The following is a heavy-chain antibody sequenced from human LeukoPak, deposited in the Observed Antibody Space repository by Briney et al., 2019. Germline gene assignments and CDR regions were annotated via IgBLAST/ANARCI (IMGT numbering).Heavy chain of an antibody. CDR3: AKEPHYYDSSGYYLRGDFDL. Sequence: GGSLRLSCAASGFTFSDYYMSWIRQAPGKGLEWVSYIGSSGTPIYYADSVKGRFTISRDNAKNSLYLQMNSLRAEDTALYYCAKEPHYYDSSGYYLRGDFDLWGRGTLVTVSS. J-gene: IGHJ2*01. D-gene: IGHD3-22*01. CDR1: GFTFSDYY. V-gene: IGHV3-11*01. CDR2: IGSSGTPI.